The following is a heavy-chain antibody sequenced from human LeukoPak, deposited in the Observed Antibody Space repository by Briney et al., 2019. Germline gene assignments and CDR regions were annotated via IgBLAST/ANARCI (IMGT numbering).Heavy chain of an antibody. CDR3: AALTYYYDSSGYVFDY. J-gene: IGHJ4*02. CDR1: GYTLTELS. CDR2: FDPEDGET. V-gene: IGHV1-24*01. Sequence: GASVKVSCKASGYTLTELSMHWVRQAPGKGLEWMGGFDPEDGETIYAQKFQGRVTMTEDTSTDTAYMELSSLRSEDTAVYYCAALTYYYDSSGYVFDYWGQGTLVTVSS. D-gene: IGHD3-22*01.